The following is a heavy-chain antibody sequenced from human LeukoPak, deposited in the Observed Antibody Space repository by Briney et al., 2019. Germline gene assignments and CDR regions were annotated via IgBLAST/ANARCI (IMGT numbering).Heavy chain of an antibody. J-gene: IGHJ4*02. CDR2: IYTSGST. CDR1: GGSISSYY. Sequence: SETLSLTCTVSGGSISSYYWSWIRQPAGKGLEWIGRIYTSGSTNYNPSLKSRVTMSVDTSKNQFSLKLSSVTAADTAVYYCGGGAYGSGSYYTPIIDYWGQGTLVTVSS. V-gene: IGHV4-4*07. D-gene: IGHD3-10*01. CDR3: GGGAYGSGSYYTPIIDY.